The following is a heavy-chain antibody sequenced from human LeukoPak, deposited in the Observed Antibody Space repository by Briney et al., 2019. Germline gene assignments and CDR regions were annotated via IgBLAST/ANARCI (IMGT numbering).Heavy chain of an antibody. V-gene: IGHV3-43*01. D-gene: IGHD3-10*01. CDR1: GFTFNDYK. J-gene: IGHJ4*02. Sequence: GGSLRLSCAASGFTFNDYKMHWVRQAPGKGLEWISLITWDGDTTHYADPVKGRFTISRDNSKNSLYLQVNSLRTEDTALYYCVKGGYGSRFDSWGQGTLVTVSS. CDR3: VKGGYGSRFDS. CDR2: ITWDGDTT.